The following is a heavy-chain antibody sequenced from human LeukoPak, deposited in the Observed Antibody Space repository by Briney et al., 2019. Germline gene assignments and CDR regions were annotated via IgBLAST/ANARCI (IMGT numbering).Heavy chain of an antibody. CDR2: IIPILGIA. V-gene: IGHV1-69*04. CDR1: GGTFSSYA. Sequence: SVKVSCKASGGTFSSYAISWVRQAPGQGLEWMGRIIPILGIANYAQKFQGRVTITADKSTSTAYMELSSLRSEDTAVYYCARPHLLYYYDSSGYSFDYWGQGTLVTVSS. J-gene: IGHJ4*02. D-gene: IGHD3-22*01. CDR3: ARPHLLYYYDSSGYSFDY.